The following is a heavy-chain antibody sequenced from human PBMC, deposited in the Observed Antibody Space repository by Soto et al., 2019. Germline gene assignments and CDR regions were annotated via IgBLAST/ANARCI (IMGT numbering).Heavy chain of an antibody. CDR2: ISYSGST. D-gene: IGHD6-19*01. Sequence: SETLSLTCTVSGGSVCGYYWSWIRQPPGKGLEWIGYISYSGSTNYNPSLKSRVTISVDTSKNQFSLKLSSVTAADTAVYYCARERPLYSSGWNYFDYWGQGTLVTVSS. J-gene: IGHJ4*02. CDR3: ARERPLYSSGWNYFDY. V-gene: IGHV4-59*02. CDR1: GGSVCGYY.